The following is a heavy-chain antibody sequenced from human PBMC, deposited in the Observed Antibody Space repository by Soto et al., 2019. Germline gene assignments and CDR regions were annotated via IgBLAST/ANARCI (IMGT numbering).Heavy chain of an antibody. D-gene: IGHD2-2*01. CDR1: GGTFSSYA. CDR3: ARAGPGYCSSTSCYSMFYYSMDV. CDR2: IIPIFGTA. J-gene: IGHJ6*02. V-gene: IGHV1-69*01. Sequence: QVQLVQSGAEVKKPGSSVKVSCKASGGTFSSYAISWVRQAPGQGLEWMGGIIPIFGTANYAQKSQGRVTITADESKSVGNRALSSLRSEDAAVYYSARAGPGYCSSTSCYSMFYYSMDVWGQGTTVTVSS.